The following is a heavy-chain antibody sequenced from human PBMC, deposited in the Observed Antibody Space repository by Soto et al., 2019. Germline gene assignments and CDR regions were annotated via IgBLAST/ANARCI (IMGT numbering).Heavy chain of an antibody. D-gene: IGHD5-12*01. J-gene: IGHJ4*02. Sequence: EVQLVESGGGLVQPGRSLRLSCAASGFTFDDYAMHWVRQAPGKGLEWVSGISWNSGSIGYADSVKGRFTISRDNAKNSLYLQMNSLRAEDTALYYCAKDREYRGSGPFDYWGQGTLVTVSS. V-gene: IGHV3-9*01. CDR2: ISWNSGSI. CDR1: GFTFDDYA. CDR3: AKDREYRGSGPFDY.